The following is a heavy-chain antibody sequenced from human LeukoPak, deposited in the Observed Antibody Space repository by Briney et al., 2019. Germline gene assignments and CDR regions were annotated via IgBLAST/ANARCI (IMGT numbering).Heavy chain of an antibody. CDR1: GGTFSSYA. V-gene: IGHV1-69*13. CDR3: ARVPRLGGPANGMDV. J-gene: IGHJ6*02. CDR2: IIPIFGTA. Sequence: ASVKVSCTASGGTFSSYAISWVRQAPGQGLEWMGGIIPIFGTANYAQKFQGRVTITADESTSTAYMELSSLRSEDTAVYYCARVPRLGGPANGMDVWGQGTTVTVSS. D-gene: IGHD3-16*01.